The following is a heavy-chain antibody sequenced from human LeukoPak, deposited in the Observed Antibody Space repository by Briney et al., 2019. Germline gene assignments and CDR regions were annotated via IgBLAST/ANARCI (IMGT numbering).Heavy chain of an antibody. V-gene: IGHV5-51*06. J-gene: IGHJ1*01. D-gene: IGHD3-22*01. CDR2: IYPGDSDT. CDR1: EYRFSGYW. CDR3: ATYYYDSSGYEYFQH. Sequence: GESLKISCKGSEYRFSGYWIGWVRQMPGKGLEWMGIIYPGDSDTRYSPSFQGQITISADKSISTAYLQWSSLKASDTAMYYCATYYYDSSGYEYFQHWGQGTLVTVSS.